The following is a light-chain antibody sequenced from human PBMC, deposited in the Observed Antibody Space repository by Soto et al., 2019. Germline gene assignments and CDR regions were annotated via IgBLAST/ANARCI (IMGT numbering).Light chain of an antibody. J-gene: IGKJ5*01. V-gene: IGKV4-1*01. CDR2: WAS. CDR1: QSVLSGSNNKNY. CDR3: QQYYSTLPIT. Sequence: DIVMTQSPDSLAVSLGERATINCKSSQSVLSGSNNKNYLAWYQRKPGQPPKLLIYWASTRESGVPDRFSGSGSGTDFTLTISSLQAEDVAVYYCQQYYSTLPITFGQGTRLEIK.